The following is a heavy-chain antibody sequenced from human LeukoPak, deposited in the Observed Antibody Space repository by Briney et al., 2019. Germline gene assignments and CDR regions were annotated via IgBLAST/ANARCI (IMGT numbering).Heavy chain of an antibody. CDR3: ARGSNWNYYYFDY. CDR1: GFTFDDYG. V-gene: IGHV3-20*01. D-gene: IGHD1-7*01. J-gene: IGHJ4*02. Sequence: GGSLRLSCAASGFTFDDYGMSWVRQAPGKGLEWVSGINWNGGSTGYADSVKGRFTISRDNPKNSLYLQMNSLRAEDTALYHCARGSNWNYYYFDYWGQGTLVTVSS. CDR2: INWNGGST.